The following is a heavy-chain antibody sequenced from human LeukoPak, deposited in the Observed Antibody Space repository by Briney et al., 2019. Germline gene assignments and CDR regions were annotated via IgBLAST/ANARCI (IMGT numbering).Heavy chain of an antibody. V-gene: IGHV4-34*01. CDR2: INHSGST. CDR1: GGSFSGYY. J-gene: IGHJ4*02. D-gene: IGHD3-16*01. Sequence: SETLSLTCAVYGGSFSGYYWSWIRQPPGKGLEWIGEINHSGSTNYNPSLKSRVTISVDTSKSQFSLKLSSVTAADTAIYYCARDRGGSYYLDYWGQGTLVPVSS. CDR3: ARDRGGSYYLDY.